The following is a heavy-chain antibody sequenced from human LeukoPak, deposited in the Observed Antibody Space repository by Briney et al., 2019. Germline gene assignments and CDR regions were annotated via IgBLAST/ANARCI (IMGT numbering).Heavy chain of an antibody. J-gene: IGHJ5*02. D-gene: IGHD6-19*01. CDR2: FDPEDGET. CDR1: GYTLTELS. Sequence: ASVKVFCKVSGYTLTELSMHWVRQAPGKGLEWMGGFDPEDGETIYAQKFQGRVTMTEDTSTDTAYMELSSLRSEDTAVYYCATDRFRDHSSGWSNWFDPWGQGTLVTVSS. CDR3: ATDRFRDHSSGWSNWFDP. V-gene: IGHV1-24*01.